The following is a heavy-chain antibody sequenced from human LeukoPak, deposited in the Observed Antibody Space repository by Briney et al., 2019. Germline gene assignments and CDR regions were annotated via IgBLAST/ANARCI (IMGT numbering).Heavy chain of an antibody. D-gene: IGHD6-13*01. CDR2: ISSTSSAI. J-gene: IGHJ4*02. CDR1: GFTFSSYS. CDR3: ARCRGIAAAGSPVAPDY. V-gene: IGHV3-48*04. Sequence: GGSLRLSCAASGFTFSSYSMNWVRQAPGKGLEWLSYISSTSSAIYYADSLKGRFTISRDNAKNSLYLQMNSLRAEDTAVYYCARCRGIAAAGSPVAPDYWGQGTLVTVSS.